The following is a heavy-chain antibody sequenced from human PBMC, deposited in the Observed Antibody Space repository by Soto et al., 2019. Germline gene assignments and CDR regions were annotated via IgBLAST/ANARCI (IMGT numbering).Heavy chain of an antibody. V-gene: IGHV5-10-1*01. CDR3: AIRGSGYPPGDWFDP. D-gene: IGHD3-22*01. Sequence: PGESLKISCQGSGYSFTSYWISWVRQLPGKGLEWMGRIDPSDSYTNYSPSFQGHVTISADKSISTAYLQWSSLKASDTAMYYCAIRGSGYPPGDWFDPWGQGTLVTVSS. J-gene: IGHJ5*02. CDR1: GYSFTSYW. CDR2: IDPSDSYT.